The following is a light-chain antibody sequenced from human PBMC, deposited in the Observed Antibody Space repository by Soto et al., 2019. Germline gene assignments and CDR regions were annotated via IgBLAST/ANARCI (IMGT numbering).Light chain of an antibody. V-gene: IGKV1-5*01. CDR3: QQYYSYWT. CDR2: DAS. CDR1: QSIGRW. Sequence: DIQMTQSPSTLSASVGDTVTVTCRASQSIGRWLAWYQQKPGKAPKLLIFDASTLENGVPARFSGSRSGPEFSLTTSSLQPDDFATYYCQQYYSYWTFGQGTKVEIK. J-gene: IGKJ1*01.